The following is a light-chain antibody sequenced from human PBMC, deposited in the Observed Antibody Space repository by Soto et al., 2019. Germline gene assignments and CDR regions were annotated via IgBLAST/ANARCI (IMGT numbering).Light chain of an antibody. CDR3: AAWDDSLNGYV. V-gene: IGLV1-44*01. J-gene: IGLJ1*01. CDR2: SNN. CDR1: SSNIGSNY. Sequence: QSVLTQPPSVSAAPGQKVTISCSGSSSNIGSNYVSWYQQLPGTAPKLLIYSNNQRPSGVPDRFSGSKSGTSASLAISGLQSEDEADYYCAAWDDSLNGYVFGTGTKVTVL.